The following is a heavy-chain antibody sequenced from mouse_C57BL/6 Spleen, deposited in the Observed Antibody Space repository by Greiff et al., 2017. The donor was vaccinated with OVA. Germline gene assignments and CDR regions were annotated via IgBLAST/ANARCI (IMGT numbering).Heavy chain of an antibody. J-gene: IGHJ3*01. D-gene: IGHD1-1*01. CDR3: ARKDGSSLFAY. CDR2: ISSGSSTI. V-gene: IGHV5-17*01. CDR1: GFTFSDYG. Sequence: EVHLVESGGGLVKPGGSLKLSCAASGFTFSDYGMHWVRQAPEKGLEWVAYISSGSSTIYYADTVKGRFTISRDNAKNTLFLQMTSLRSEDTAMYYCARKDGSSLFAYWGQGTLVTVSA.